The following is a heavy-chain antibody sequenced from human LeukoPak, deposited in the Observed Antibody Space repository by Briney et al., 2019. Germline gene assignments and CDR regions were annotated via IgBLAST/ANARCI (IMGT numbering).Heavy chain of an antibody. Sequence: SVKVSCKASGGTFISYAISWVRQAPGQGLEWMGGIIPIFGTANYAQKFQGRVTITADESTSTAYMELSSLRSEDTAVYYCARAARDYYYYYGMDVWGQGTTVTVSS. J-gene: IGHJ6*02. CDR1: GGTFISYA. V-gene: IGHV1-69*13. CDR2: IIPIFGTA. D-gene: IGHD6-6*01. CDR3: ARAARDYYYYYGMDV.